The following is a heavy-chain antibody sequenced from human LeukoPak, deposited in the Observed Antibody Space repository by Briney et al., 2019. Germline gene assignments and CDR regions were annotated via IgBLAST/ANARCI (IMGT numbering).Heavy chain of an antibody. J-gene: IGHJ6*03. D-gene: IGHD3-16*01. CDR1: GFTFSSYG. Sequence: GGSLRLSCAASGFTFSSYGMHWVRQAPGKGLEWVAFIRYDGSNKYYADSAKGRFTISRDNSKNTLYLQMNSLRAEDTAVYYCARGVGGSYRFYYYMDVWGKGTTVTISS. CDR2: IRYDGSNK. V-gene: IGHV3-30*02. CDR3: ARGVGGSYRFYYYMDV.